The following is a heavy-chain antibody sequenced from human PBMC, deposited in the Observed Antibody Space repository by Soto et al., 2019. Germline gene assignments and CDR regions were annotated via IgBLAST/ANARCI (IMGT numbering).Heavy chain of an antibody. J-gene: IGHJ5*02. Sequence: KSSETLSLTCTVSGGSISSYYWSWIRQPPGKGLEWIGYIYYSGSTNYNPSLKSRVTISVDTSKNQFSLKLSSVTAADTAVYYCARERLLHENWFDPWGQGTLVTVSS. CDR1: GGSISSYY. D-gene: IGHD2-15*01. V-gene: IGHV4-59*01. CDR3: ARERLLHENWFDP. CDR2: IYYSGST.